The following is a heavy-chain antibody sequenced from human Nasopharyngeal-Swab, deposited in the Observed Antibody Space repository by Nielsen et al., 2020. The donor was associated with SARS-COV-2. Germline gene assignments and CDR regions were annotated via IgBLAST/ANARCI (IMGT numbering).Heavy chain of an antibody. Sequence: GESLKISCAASGFTFSSYSMNWVRQAPGKGLEWVSYISSSSSYIYYADSVRGRFTISRDNAKNSLYLQMNSLRAEDTAVYYCARDLDYYDSSGYYNDAFDIWGQGTMVTVSS. CDR3: ARDLDYYDSSGYYNDAFDI. CDR2: ISSSSSYI. D-gene: IGHD3-22*01. V-gene: IGHV3-21*01. J-gene: IGHJ3*02. CDR1: GFTFSSYS.